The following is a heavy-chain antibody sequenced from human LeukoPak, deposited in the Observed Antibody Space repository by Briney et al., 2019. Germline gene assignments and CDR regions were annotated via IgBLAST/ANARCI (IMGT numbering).Heavy chain of an antibody. V-gene: IGHV3-23*01. D-gene: IGHD2-2*01. J-gene: IGHJ4*02. Sequence: GGSLRLSCAASGLTFSSYAMSWVRQAPGKGLEWVSAISGSGGSTYYADSVKGRFTISRDNSKNTLYLQMNSLRVEDSAVYYCAKGGLGCSSTSCFDYWGQGTLVTVSS. CDR3: AKGGLGCSSTSCFDY. CDR1: GLTFSSYA. CDR2: ISGSGGST.